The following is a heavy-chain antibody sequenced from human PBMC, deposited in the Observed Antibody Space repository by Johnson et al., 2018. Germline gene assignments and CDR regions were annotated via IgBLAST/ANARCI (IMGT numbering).Heavy chain of an antibody. Sequence: VQLVESGGGLVQPGGSLRLSYEASGFTLRNHWRQAPGKGLVWVSHINSDGSRTKYADSVKGRFTISRDNSKNTLYLQMNSPRADDTAVYYCAKRMSPTTLRWEAFDIWGQGTMVTVSS. D-gene: IGHD1-1*01. CDR1: GFTLRNHW. CDR3: AKRMSPTTLRWEAFDI. CDR2: INSDGSRT. J-gene: IGHJ3*02. V-gene: IGHV3-74*02.